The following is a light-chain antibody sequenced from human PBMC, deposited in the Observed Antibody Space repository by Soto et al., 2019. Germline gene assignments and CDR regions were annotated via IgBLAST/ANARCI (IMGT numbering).Light chain of an antibody. V-gene: IGLV2-23*01. CDR1: SSDVGSYNL. CDR3: CSYATIPAVV. CDR2: EGT. Sequence: QSALTQPASVSGSPGQSITISCTGTSSDVGSYNLVSWYQQHPGKALKLMIYEGTKRPSGVSQRFSGSKSGTTASMTIAGHEDDDDDDYCWCSYATIPAVVFGGGTKVTVL. J-gene: IGLJ2*01.